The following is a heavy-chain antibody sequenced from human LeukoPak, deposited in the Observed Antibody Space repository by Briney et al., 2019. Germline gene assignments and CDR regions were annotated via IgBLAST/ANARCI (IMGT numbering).Heavy chain of an antibody. CDR2: INTKTDGATT. V-gene: IGHV3-15*01. J-gene: IGHJ4*02. Sequence: GGSLRLSCAGSGFTFSGTWLNWVRQAPGQGLEWVGRINTKTDGATTAYAAPVKGRFTISRDDSKSTLYLEVNSLKTEDTAVYYCTTEFWYYFNNWGQGTLVTVSS. CDR3: TTEFWYYFNN. D-gene: IGHD3-3*01. CDR1: GFTFSGTW.